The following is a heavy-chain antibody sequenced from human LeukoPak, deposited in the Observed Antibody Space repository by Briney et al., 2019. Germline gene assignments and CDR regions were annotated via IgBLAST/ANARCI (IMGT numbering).Heavy chain of an antibody. CDR1: GFTFSSYA. CDR2: ISGSGGST. J-gene: IGHJ4*02. D-gene: IGHD3-22*01. V-gene: IGHV3-23*01. CDR3: AKGVESYDSSGLFDY. Sequence: GGSLRLSCAASGFTFSSYAMSWVRQAPGKGLEWVSAISGSGGSTYYADSVKGRFTISRDNSKNTLYLQMNSLRAEDTAAYYCAKGVESYDSSGLFDYWGQGTLVTVSS.